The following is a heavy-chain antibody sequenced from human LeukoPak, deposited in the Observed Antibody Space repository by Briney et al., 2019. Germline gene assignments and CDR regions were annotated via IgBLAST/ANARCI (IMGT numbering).Heavy chain of an antibody. CDR2: IYYSGST. D-gene: IGHD6-13*01. CDR3: ARQKGIAAAEYYYYLDV. J-gene: IGHJ6*03. Sequence: SETLSLTCTVSGGSISSSSYYWGWIRQPPWKGLEWIGSIYYSGSTYYNPSLKSRVTISVDTSKNQFSLKLSSVTAADTAVYYCARQKGIAAAEYYYYLDVWGKGTTVTVSS. CDR1: GGSISSSSYY. V-gene: IGHV4-39*01.